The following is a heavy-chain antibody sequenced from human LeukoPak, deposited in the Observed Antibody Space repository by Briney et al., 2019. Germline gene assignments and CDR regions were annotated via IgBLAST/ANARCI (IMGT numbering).Heavy chain of an antibody. V-gene: IGHV3-30*03. CDR3: VRDNPRCCGVVPANIDDY. J-gene: IGHJ4*02. CDR2: ISYYGSNE. CDR1: GFTFSGYG. Sequence: PGGSLRLSCAASGFTFSGYGMHWVRQAPGKGLEWVAVISYYGSNEYYADSVKGRFTISRDNAKNSLYLQMHSLRAEDTAVYYCVRDNPRCCGVVPANIDDYWGQGTLVTVSS. D-gene: IGHD2-2*01.